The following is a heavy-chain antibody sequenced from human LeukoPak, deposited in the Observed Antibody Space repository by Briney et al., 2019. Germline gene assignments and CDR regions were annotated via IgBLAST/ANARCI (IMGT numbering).Heavy chain of an antibody. J-gene: IGHJ4*02. V-gene: IGHV3-21*04. CDR1: GFTFSSYS. CDR2: ISSSSSYI. CDR3: AKDPCGGDCYPSDY. Sequence: PGGSLRLSCAASGFTFSSYSMSWVRQAPGKGLEWVSSISSSSSYIYYADSVKGRFTISRDNSKNTLYLQMNSLRAEDTAVYYCAKDPCGGDCYPSDYWGQGTLVTVSS. D-gene: IGHD2-21*02.